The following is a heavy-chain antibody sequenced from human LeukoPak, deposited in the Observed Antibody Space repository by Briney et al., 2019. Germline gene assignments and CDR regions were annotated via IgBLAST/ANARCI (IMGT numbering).Heavy chain of an antibody. CDR1: GGSISSSSDY. J-gene: IGHJ4*02. CDR2: IYYHENT. CDR3: VRGPYYYDSSGIDY. V-gene: IGHV4-39*01. D-gene: IGHD3-22*01. Sequence: SETLSLTCTVSGGSISSSSDYWGWIRQAPGKGLEWIGSIYYHENTYYNSSLKSRATISVDTSKNQFSLKLNSVTAADTAVYYCVRGPYYYDSSGIDYWGQGTLVTVSS.